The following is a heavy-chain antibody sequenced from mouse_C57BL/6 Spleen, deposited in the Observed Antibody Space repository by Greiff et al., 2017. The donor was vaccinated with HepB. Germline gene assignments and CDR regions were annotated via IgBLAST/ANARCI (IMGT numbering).Heavy chain of an antibody. Sequence: EVQVVDSGGGLVTPGGSLKLSCAASGFTFSSYAMSWVRQTPEKKLEWVATISDGGSYTYYPDNVKGRFSISRDNAKNNLYLQMSHLKSEDTSMYYCTREDGNYFFAYWGQETLVTVSA. CDR1: GFTFSSYA. D-gene: IGHD2-1*01. CDR3: TREDGNYFFAY. J-gene: IGHJ3*01. CDR2: ISDGGSYT. V-gene: IGHV5-4*01.